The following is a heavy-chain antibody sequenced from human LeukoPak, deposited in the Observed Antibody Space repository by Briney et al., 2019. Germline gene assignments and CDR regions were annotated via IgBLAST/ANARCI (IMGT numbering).Heavy chain of an antibody. D-gene: IGHD3-22*01. CDR1: GFTFSSYA. J-gene: IGHJ4*02. CDR3: AKDPGDYYDSSGYTPLFDY. CDR2: ISGSGGST. V-gene: IGHV3-23*01. Sequence: GGSLRLSCAASGFTFSSYAMSWVRQAPGKGLEWVSAISGSGGSTYYADSVKGRFTISRDNSKNTLYLQMNSLRAEDTAVYYCAKDPGDYYDSSGYTPLFDYWGQGTLVTVSS.